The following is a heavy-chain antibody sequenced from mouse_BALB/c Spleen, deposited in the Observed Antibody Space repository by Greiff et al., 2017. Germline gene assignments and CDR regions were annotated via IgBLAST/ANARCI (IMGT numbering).Heavy chain of an antibody. CDR3: ARGGYYDYPMDY. CDR1: GFNIKDIY. CDR2: IDPANGNT. J-gene: IGHJ4*01. Sequence: EVQLQQSGAELVKPGASVKLSCTASGFNIKDIYMHWVKQRPEQGLEWIGRIDPANGNTKYDPKFQGKATITADTSSNTAYLQLSSLTSEDTAVYYCARGGYYDYPMDYWGQGTSVTVSS. D-gene: IGHD2-4*01. V-gene: IGHV14-3*02.